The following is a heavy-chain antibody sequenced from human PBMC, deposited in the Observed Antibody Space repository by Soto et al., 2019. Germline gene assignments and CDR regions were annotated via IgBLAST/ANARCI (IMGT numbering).Heavy chain of an antibody. CDR2: IIRIFHTP. D-gene: IGHD5-12*01. V-gene: IGHV1-69*13. CDR3: VHRRDGYNSAFFDS. J-gene: IGHJ4*02. CDR1: GGTFSSYA. Sequence: ASVKVSCKASGGTFSSYAFSWVRQAPGQGLEWMGGIIRIFHTPTYAQKFQGRVTITADESTSTAYMELISLRSDDTAAYYCVHRRDGYNSAFFDSWGQGTLVTVSS.